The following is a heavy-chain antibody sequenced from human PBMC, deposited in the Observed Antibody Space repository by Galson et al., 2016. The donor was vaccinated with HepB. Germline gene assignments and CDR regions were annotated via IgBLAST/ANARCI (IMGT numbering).Heavy chain of an antibody. D-gene: IGHD6-19*01. V-gene: IGHV3-53*01. CDR1: GFTVSTNY. CDR3: ALGTGIGWYGAD. Sequence: SLRLSCAASGFTVSTNYMSWVRQAPGKGLGWVSVIYSSGSTYYADSVKGRFTFSRDNSKNTLYLQMNSLRAEDTAVYYCALGTGIGWYGADWGQGTLVTVSS. J-gene: IGHJ4*02. CDR2: IYSSGST.